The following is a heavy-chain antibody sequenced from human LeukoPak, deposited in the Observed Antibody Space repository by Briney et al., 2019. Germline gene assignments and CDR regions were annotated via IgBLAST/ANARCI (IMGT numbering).Heavy chain of an antibody. CDR1: GFTFSTYA. CDR2: ISGSGGST. J-gene: IGHJ3*02. Sequence: GGSLRLSCAASGFTFSTYAMSWVRQAPGKGLEWVSAISGSGGSTYYADSVKGRFTISRDNSKNTLYLQMNSLRAEDTAVYYCAKGRGYSYGLGGAFDIWGQGTMVTVSS. CDR3: AKGRGYSYGLGGAFDI. V-gene: IGHV3-23*01. D-gene: IGHD5-18*01.